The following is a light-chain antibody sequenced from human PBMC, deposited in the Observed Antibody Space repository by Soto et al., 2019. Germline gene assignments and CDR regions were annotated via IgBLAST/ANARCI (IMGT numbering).Light chain of an antibody. CDR2: AAS. V-gene: IGKV1-39*01. CDR3: QQSDSTPWT. J-gene: IGKJ1*01. CDR1: QSISSY. Sequence: DIQMTQSPSSLSASVGDRVTITCRASQSISSYLNWYQQKPGKAPKLLIYAASSLQRGVPSRFSGSGSGTDFTLTSSRLQPEDFATYYCQQSDSTPWTFGQGNKVEIK.